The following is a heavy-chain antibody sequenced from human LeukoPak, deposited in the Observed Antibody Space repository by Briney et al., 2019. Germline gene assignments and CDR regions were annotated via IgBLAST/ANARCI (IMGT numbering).Heavy chain of an antibody. CDR1: GGSISSYY. Sequence: PSETLSLTCTVSGGSISSYYWSWIRQPAGKGLEWIGRIYTSGSTNYNPSRKSRVTIAVDTSKNQFSLKLSYVTAADTAVYYCARDDYYYDSSGYYSNWGQGTLVTASS. CDR3: ARDDYYYDSSGYYSN. J-gene: IGHJ4*02. V-gene: IGHV4-4*07. CDR2: IYTSGST. D-gene: IGHD3-22*01.